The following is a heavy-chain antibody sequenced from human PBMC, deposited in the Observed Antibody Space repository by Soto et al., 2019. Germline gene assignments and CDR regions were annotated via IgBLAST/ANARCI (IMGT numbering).Heavy chain of an antibody. CDR3: AKDAGPYSSSWYTFDI. J-gene: IGHJ3*02. D-gene: IGHD6-13*01. CDR2: ISYDGSNK. CDR1: GFTFSSYG. Sequence: GVSLRLSCAASGFTFSSYGMHWVRQAPGKGLEWVAVISYDGSNKYYADSVKGRFTISRDNSKNTLYLQMNSLRAEDTAVYYCAKDAGPYSSSWYTFDIWGQGTMVTVSS. V-gene: IGHV3-30*18.